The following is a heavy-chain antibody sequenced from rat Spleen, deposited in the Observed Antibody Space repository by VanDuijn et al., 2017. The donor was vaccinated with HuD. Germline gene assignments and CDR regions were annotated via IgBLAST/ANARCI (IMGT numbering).Heavy chain of an antibody. V-gene: IGHV5S23*01. D-gene: IGHD1-2*01. CDR1: GFTFSKYG. J-gene: IGHJ3*01. CDR2: ISSGAGNT. Sequence: EVQLVESGGGLVQPGNSLKLSCAASGFTFSKYGMAWVRQAPTKDLEWVASISSGAGNTYYRDSVKGRFPISRDNAKSTLYLQMDSLRSEDTATYYCARGEQLYPGFAYWGQGTLVTVSS. CDR3: ARGEQLYPGFAY.